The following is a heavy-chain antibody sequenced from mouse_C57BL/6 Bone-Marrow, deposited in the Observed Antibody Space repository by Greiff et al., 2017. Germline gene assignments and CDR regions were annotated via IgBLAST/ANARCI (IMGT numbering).Heavy chain of an antibody. J-gene: IGHJ2*01. Sequence: EVQLVESGGGLVKPGGSLKLSCAASGFTFSDYGMHWVRQAPEKGLEWVAYISSGSSTIYYADTVKGRFTISGDNAKNALFLQMTSLRSEDAAMYYCGGEDYDYYFDYWGQGTTLTVSS. CDR3: GGEDYDYYFDY. D-gene: IGHD2-4*01. CDR2: ISSGSSTI. V-gene: IGHV5-17*01. CDR1: GFTFSDYG.